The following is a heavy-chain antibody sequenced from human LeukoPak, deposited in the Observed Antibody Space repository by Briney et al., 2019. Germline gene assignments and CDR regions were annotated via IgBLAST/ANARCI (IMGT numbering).Heavy chain of an antibody. D-gene: IGHD6-13*01. CDR2: ISSSGSML. Sequence: PGGSLRLSCAGSGFTLGSYSMNWVRHAPGKGLEWVSYISSSGSMLHYADSVEGRFTISRDNAKNSLYLQMSSLRVEDTAVYYCTRRPYSTSWYYFDYWGQGTLVTVSS. CDR1: GFTLGSYS. J-gene: IGHJ4*02. CDR3: TRRPYSTSWYYFDY. V-gene: IGHV3-48*04.